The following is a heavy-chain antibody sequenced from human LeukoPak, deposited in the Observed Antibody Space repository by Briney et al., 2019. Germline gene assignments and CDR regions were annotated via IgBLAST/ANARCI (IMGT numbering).Heavy chain of an antibody. Sequence: SETLSLTCAVYGGSFSGYYWSWIRQPPGKGLEWIGYIYYSGSTYYNPSLKSRVTISLDTSKNQFSLKLSSVTAADTAVYYCASTHYYDSSGYYLDYWGQGTLVTVSS. J-gene: IGHJ4*02. CDR3: ASTHYYDSSGYYLDY. CDR1: GGSFSGYY. CDR2: IYYSGST. D-gene: IGHD3-22*01. V-gene: IGHV4-34*09.